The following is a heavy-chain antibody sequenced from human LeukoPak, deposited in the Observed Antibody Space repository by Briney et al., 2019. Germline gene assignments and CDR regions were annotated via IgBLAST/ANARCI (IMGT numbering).Heavy chain of an antibody. Sequence: GASVKVSCRASGGTFSSYAISWVRQAPGQGLEWMGGIIPIFGTANYAQKFQGRVTITTDESTSTAYMELSSLRSEDTAVYYCAKSHGSSSFGFYYYYMDVWGKGTTVTVSS. J-gene: IGHJ6*03. D-gene: IGHD6-6*01. CDR2: IIPIFGTA. V-gene: IGHV1-69*05. CDR1: GGTFSSYA. CDR3: AKSHGSSSFGFYYYYMDV.